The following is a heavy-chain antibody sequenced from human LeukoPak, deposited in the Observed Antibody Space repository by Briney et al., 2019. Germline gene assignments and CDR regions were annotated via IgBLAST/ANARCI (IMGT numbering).Heavy chain of an antibody. V-gene: IGHV3-7*01. CDR2: IKDDGSEK. CDR1: GLTFSSYW. J-gene: IGHJ4*02. Sequence: GGSLRFSCEASGLTFSSYWMSWVGQAPGKGLEWVANIKDDGSEKYYVDSMKGRFTISRDNAKNSLYLQMNSLRAEDTAVYYCARRLSGSYYAYFDCWGQGTLVTVSS. D-gene: IGHD1-26*01. CDR3: ARRLSGSYYAYFDC.